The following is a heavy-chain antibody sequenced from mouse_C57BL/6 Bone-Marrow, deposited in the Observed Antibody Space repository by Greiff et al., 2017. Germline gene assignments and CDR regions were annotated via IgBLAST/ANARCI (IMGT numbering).Heavy chain of an antibody. CDR2: IDPSDSYT. Sequence: VQLQQPGAELVKPGASVKLSCKASGYTFTSYWMQWVKQRPGQGLEWIGEIDPSDSYTNYNQKFKGKATLTVDTSSRTAYMQLSSLTSEDSAVYYCARPDYDVAWFAYWGQGTLVTVSA. CDR3: ARPDYDVAWFAY. J-gene: IGHJ3*01. D-gene: IGHD2-4*01. CDR1: GYTFTSYW. V-gene: IGHV1-50*01.